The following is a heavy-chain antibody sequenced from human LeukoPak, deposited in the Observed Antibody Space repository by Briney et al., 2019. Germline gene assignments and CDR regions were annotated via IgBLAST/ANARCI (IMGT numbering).Heavy chain of an antibody. Sequence: GGSLRLSCAASGFTFSDYYMTWIRQAPGKGLEWVSYISRRCITRYYADSGNVRFTISRDNAKKSLYLEMNSLRAEDTAVYYCARDQYGLGYGSLFDYWGQGTLVTVSS. V-gene: IGHV3-11*01. J-gene: IGHJ4*02. D-gene: IGHD3-10*01. CDR2: ISRRCITR. CDR1: GFTFSDYY. CDR3: ARDQYGLGYGSLFDY.